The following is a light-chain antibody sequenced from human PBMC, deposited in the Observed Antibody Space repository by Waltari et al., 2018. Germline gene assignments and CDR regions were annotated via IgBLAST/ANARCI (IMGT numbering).Light chain of an antibody. CDR1: QSISGF. V-gene: IGKV1-39*01. Sequence: DIQMTQSPSSLFASVGDRVNINCRASQSISGFLNWSQQKPGKAPKLLIFAASSLQSGVPSRFSGSGSGTDFTLTISSLQPEDFATYYCQQSYSSPWTFGQGTKVEFK. CDR2: AAS. CDR3: QQSYSSPWT. J-gene: IGKJ1*01.